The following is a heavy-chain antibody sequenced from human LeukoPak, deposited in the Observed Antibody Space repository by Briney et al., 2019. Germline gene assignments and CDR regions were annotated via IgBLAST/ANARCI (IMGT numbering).Heavy chain of an antibody. CDR2: L. Sequence: PGRSLRLSCAASGFTFSNYGMHWVRQAPGKGLEWVALLVDSVKGRFTISRDDSRNTLYLQLSSLRAEDTAVYYCAKDLITMVRGSPMDVWGQGTTVTVSS. CDR3: AKDLITMVRGSPMDV. V-gene: IGHV3-30*18. J-gene: IGHJ6*02. CDR1: GFTFSNYG. D-gene: IGHD3-10*01.